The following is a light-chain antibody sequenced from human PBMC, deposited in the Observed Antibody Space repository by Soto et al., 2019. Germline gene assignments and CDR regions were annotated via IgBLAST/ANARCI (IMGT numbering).Light chain of an antibody. CDR2: STN. V-gene: IGLV8-61*01. CDR1: SGSVSTSYY. CDR3: VLYVGSGIWV. J-gene: IGLJ3*02. Sequence: QTVVTQEPSLSVSPGGTVTPTCGLSSGSVSTSYYPSWYQQTPGQAPRTLIYSTNTRSSGVPDRFSGSILGNKAALTIAGAQADDESDYYCVLYVGSGIWVFGGGTQLTVL.